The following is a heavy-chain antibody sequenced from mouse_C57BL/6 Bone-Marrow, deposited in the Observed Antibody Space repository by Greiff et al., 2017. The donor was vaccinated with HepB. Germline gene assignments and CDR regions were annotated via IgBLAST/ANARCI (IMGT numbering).Heavy chain of an antibody. Sequence: EVQLPQSGPGLVKPSQSLSLTCSVPGYYITSGYYWNWIRQFPGNKLEWLGYISYDGSNNFQPSLKNRISITRDTSKNQFFLKLNSVTTEDTATYYCARGGYYGSKAYWGQGTLVTVSA. J-gene: IGHJ3*01. V-gene: IGHV3-6*01. D-gene: IGHD1-1*01. CDR3: ARGGYYGSKAY. CDR2: ISYDGSN. CDR1: GYYITSGYY.